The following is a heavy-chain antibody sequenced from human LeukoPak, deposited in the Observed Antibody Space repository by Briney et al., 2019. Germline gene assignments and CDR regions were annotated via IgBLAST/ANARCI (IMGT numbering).Heavy chain of an antibody. CDR2: IYYSGST. CDR1: GGSISSSSYY. V-gene: IGHV4-39*01. CDR3: ARAPVGNGPDY. J-gene: IGHJ4*02. Sequence: PSETLSLTCTVCGGSISSSSYYWGWIRQPPGKGLEWIGSIYYSGSTYYNPSLKSRVTISVDTSKNQFSLKLSSVTAADTAVYYCARAPVGNGPDYWGQGTLVTVSS. D-gene: IGHD7-27*01.